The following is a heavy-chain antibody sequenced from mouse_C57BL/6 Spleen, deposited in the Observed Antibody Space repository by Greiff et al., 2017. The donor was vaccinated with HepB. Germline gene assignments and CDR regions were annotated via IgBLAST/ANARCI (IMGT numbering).Heavy chain of an antibody. CDR2: ISSGGSYT. Sequence: EVKVVESGGDLVKPGGSLKLSCAASGFTFSSYGMSWVRQTPDKRLEWVATISSGGSYTYYPDSVKGRFTISRDNAKNTLYLQMSSLKSEDTAMYYCAREGYGNYVWYFDVWGTGTTVTVSS. D-gene: IGHD2-10*02. V-gene: IGHV5-6*01. J-gene: IGHJ1*03. CDR3: AREGYGNYVWYFDV. CDR1: GFTFSSYG.